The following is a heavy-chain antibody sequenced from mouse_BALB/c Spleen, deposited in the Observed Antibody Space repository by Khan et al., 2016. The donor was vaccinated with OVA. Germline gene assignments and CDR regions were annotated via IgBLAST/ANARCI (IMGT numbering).Heavy chain of an antibody. V-gene: IGHV5-17*02. J-gene: IGHJ2*01. Sequence: EVELVESGGGLVQPGRSQKLSCAASGFTFNSYGMHWVRQAPEKGLEWVAYIIGDSNTIDYADTVKGRFTISRDNPKNTLFLQMTSLMSEDTAMYYCATSYFYGYYFDYWGPGTTLTVS. CDR3: ATSYFYGYYFDY. CDR2: IIGDSNTI. CDR1: GFTFNSYG. D-gene: IGHD1-1*01.